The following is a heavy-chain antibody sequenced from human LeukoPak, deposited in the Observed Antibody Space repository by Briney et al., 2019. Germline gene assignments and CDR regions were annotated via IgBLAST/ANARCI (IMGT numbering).Heavy chain of an antibody. D-gene: IGHD2-2*01. CDR1: GYSFTSYW. CDR2: IYPGDSDT. Sequence: GESLKISCKGSGYSFTSYWIGWVRQLPGKGLGWMGIIYPGDSDTRYSPSFQGQVTISADKSISTAYLQWSSLKASDTAMYYCARVYCSSTSCYSRFDYWGQGTLVTVSS. J-gene: IGHJ4*02. CDR3: ARVYCSSTSCYSRFDY. V-gene: IGHV5-51*01.